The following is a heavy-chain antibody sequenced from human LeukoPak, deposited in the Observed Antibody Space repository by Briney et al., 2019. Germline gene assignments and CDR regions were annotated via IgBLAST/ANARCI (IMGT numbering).Heavy chain of an antibody. CDR1: GFPFSSHA. J-gene: IGHJ4*02. CDR2: ISGSGSTS. D-gene: IGHD3-10*01. V-gene: IGHV3-23*01. Sequence: QPGGSLRLSCAASGFPFSSHAMRWVRQAQGRGLECVSAISGSGSTSYYADSVKGRFTISRDNSKNTLYLQMTSLRAEDTAVYYCAKDQRGYYQPIDYWGQGILVTVSS. CDR3: AKDQRGYYQPIDY.